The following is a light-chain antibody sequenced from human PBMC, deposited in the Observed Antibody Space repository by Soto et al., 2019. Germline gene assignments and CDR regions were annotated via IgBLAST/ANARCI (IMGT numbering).Light chain of an antibody. V-gene: IGKV3-20*01. CDR1: QSLSSTY. CDR3: HQYGSSPT. CDR2: DVS. J-gene: IGKJ1*01. Sequence: ENVLTQSPGTLSLSPGERATLSCRTSQSLSSTYLAWYQHKPGQAPRLLIYDVSSRATGIPDMFSGSGSGTDFTLTSSRLEPDDFAVYYCHQYGSSPTFGQGTKVEIK.